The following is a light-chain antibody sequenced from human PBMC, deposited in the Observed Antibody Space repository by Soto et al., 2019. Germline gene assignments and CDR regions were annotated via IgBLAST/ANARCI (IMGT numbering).Light chain of an antibody. J-gene: IGLJ3*02. V-gene: IGLV2-11*01. CDR2: DVT. CDR1: SNDVGGYNY. CDR3: CSYAGSLRV. Sequence: QSALTQPRSVSGSPGQSVTISCTGTSNDVGGYNYVSWYQQHPGKAPKLMIYDVTERPSGVPDRFSGSKSGNTASLTISGLQAEDEADYYCCSYAGSLRVFGGGTKLTVL.